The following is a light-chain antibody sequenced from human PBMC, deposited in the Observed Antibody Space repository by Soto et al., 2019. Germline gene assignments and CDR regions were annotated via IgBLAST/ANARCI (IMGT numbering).Light chain of an antibody. Sequence: DIQVTQSPPTLSASVGDRVTITCRASQTISTWMAWYQQKPGKAPKLLVYDASTLQSGVASRFSGSGSGTEFTLIISGLQPDDSATYYCQHYNSYPEAFGQGTKVDI. CDR3: QHYNSYPEA. J-gene: IGKJ1*01. CDR1: QTISTW. V-gene: IGKV1-5*01. CDR2: DAS.